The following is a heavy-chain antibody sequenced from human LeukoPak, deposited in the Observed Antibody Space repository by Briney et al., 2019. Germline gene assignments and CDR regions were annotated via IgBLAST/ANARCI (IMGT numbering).Heavy chain of an antibody. CDR1: GFTFSAYA. J-gene: IGHJ4*02. V-gene: IGHV3-69-1*01. CDR3: ARPGIAVAGEFFDY. Sequence: GGSLRLSCEASGFTFSAYAMTWVRQAPGKGLEWVSSIGSDNKPHYSESVKGRFTISRDNAKNSLYLQMNSLRAEHTAVYYCARPGIAVAGEFFDYWGQGTLVTASS. D-gene: IGHD6-19*01. CDR2: IGSDNKP.